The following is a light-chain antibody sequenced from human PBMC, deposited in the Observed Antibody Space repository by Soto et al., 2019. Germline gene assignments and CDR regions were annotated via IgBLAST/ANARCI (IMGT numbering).Light chain of an antibody. V-gene: IGKV1-39*01. J-gene: IGKJ2*01. CDR3: QVSYEIPYT. CDR1: QSISTY. Sequence: DIQMTQSPSSLSASVGDRITITCRASQSISTYLNWYQQKPGGAPKLLIYAASNLQSGVPPRFSGCGSATDFSLTISSLQPEDFATYYSQVSYEIPYTFGQGTKLEIK. CDR2: AAS.